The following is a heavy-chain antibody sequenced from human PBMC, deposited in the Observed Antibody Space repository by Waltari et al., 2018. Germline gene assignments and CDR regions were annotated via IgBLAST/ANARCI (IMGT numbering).Heavy chain of an antibody. D-gene: IGHD1-7*01. CDR1: GGTVSSYA. J-gene: IGHJ2*01. CDR3: ARGELLKDGYNTEDYWYFDL. CDR2: IIPIFGTA. Sequence: QVQLVQSGAEVKKPGSSVKVSCKASGGTVSSYAISWVRQAPGKGLGWMGVIIPIFGTANYAQKFQGRVTITADESTSTAYMELSSLRSEDTAVYYCARGELLKDGYNTEDYWYFDLWGRGTLVTVSS. V-gene: IGHV1-69*01.